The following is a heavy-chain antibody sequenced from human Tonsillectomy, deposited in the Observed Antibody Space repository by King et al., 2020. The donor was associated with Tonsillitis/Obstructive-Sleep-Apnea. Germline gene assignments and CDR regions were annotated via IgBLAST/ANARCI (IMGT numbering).Heavy chain of an antibody. D-gene: IGHD3-3*01. CDR3: ARLPSTIFGVAAPFFYY. V-gene: IGHV3-7*01. CDR1: GFTFSSYW. J-gene: IGHJ4*02. Sequence: VQLVESGGGLVQPGGSLRLSCAASGFTFSSYWMSWVRQAPGKGLEWVANIKQDGSEKYYVDSVKGRFTISRDNAKNSLYLQMNSLRAEDTAVYYCARLPSTIFGVAAPFFYYSGQGTLVTVSS. CDR2: IKQDGSEK.